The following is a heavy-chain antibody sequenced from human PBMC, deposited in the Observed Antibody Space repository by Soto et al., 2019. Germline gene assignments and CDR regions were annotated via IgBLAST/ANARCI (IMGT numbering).Heavy chain of an antibody. CDR2: IYSGGSA. Sequence: GGSLRLSCAASGFTVSSNYMSWVRQAPGKGLEWVSDIYSGGSAYYAYSEKRTFTFSRDLSKNTLYLQLHSVIGVDTAVSSCARVPALRATPSYCSGRDGGGQGT. CDR1: GFTVSSNY. CDR3: ARVPALRATPSYCSGRDG. J-gene: IGHJ6*02. D-gene: IGHD3-10*01. V-gene: IGHV3-66*01.